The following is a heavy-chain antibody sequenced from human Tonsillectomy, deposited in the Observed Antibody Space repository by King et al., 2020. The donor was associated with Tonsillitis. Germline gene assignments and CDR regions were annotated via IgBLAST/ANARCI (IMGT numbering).Heavy chain of an antibody. CDR2: IWYDGSNK. D-gene: IGHD5-18*01. V-gene: IGHV3-33*08. CDR3: ARVLSPAESRIHLYQAY. Sequence: VQLVQSGGGVVQPGRSLRLSCAASGFTFSNYGMHWVRQAPGKGLEWVALIWYDGSNKYYADSVKGRFTISRDNSKNTLYLQVNSLRAEDTAIYYCARVLSPAESRIHLYQAYWGQGALVTVSS. CDR1: GFTFSNYG. J-gene: IGHJ4*02.